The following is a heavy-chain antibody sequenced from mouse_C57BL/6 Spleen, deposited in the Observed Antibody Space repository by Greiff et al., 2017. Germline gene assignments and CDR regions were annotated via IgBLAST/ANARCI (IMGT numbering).Heavy chain of an antibody. J-gene: IGHJ1*03. CDR1: GFTFSSYG. CDR3: ARLYGRYFDV. CDR2: ISSGGSYT. V-gene: IGHV5-6*01. D-gene: IGHD1-1*01. Sequence: EVKLVESGGDLVKPGGSLKLSCAASGFTFSSYGMSWVRQTPDKRLEWVATISSGGSYTYYPDSVKGRVTLSKDKAKNTQYLQMSSLKSEDTAMYYCARLYGRYFDVWGTGTTVTVSS.